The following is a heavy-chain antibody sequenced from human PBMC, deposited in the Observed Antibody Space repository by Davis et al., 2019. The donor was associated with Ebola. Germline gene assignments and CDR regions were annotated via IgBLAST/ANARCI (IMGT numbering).Heavy chain of an antibody. Sequence: ASVKVSCKASGYTFTSYGISWVRQAPGQGLEWMGWISAYNGNTNYAQKLQGRVTMTTDTSTSTAYMELRSLRSEDTAVYYCARTGSGYCISTSCRYYYYYGMDVWGQGTTVTVSS. V-gene: IGHV1-18*01. CDR2: ISAYNGNT. J-gene: IGHJ6*02. CDR1: GYTFTSYG. CDR3: ARTGSGYCISTSCRYYYYYGMDV. D-gene: IGHD2-2*01.